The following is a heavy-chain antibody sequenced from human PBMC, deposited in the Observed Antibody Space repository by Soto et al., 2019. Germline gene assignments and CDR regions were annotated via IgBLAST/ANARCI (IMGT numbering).Heavy chain of an antibody. CDR2: ISDSGDIT. D-gene: IGHD1-20*01. CDR1: EFTFSTYA. J-gene: IGHJ4*02. V-gene: IGHV3-23*01. Sequence: GGSLRLSCAASEFTFSTYAMTWVRQAHGRGIQWVATISDSGDITYYADSVKGRFTISRDNSSNTLYLQMNILRAEDTAVYYCATVHNTSRSFDYWGQGTLVTVSS. CDR3: ATVHNTSRSFDY.